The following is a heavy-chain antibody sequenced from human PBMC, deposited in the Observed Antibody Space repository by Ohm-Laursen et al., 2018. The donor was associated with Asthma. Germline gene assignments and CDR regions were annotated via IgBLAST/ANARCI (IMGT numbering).Heavy chain of an antibody. CDR1: GGSISSGDFY. J-gene: IGHJ4*02. D-gene: IGHD3-22*01. CDR2: IYKSWTT. CDR3: ARVLDDSSGYGFDF. V-gene: IGHV4-30-4*02. Sequence: SDTLSLTCSVSGGSISSGDFYWSWIRQPPGKGLEWIGYIYKSWTTYHKSSLKSRVTMSIDTSKNQFSLSLSSVTAADTAVYYCARVLDDSSGYGFDFWGQGIMVTVPS.